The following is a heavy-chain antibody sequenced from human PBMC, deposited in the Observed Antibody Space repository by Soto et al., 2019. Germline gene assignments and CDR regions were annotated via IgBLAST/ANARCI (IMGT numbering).Heavy chain of an antibody. V-gene: IGHV2-5*02. CDR3: AHRPNCWSTSCFYFDY. CDR1: GFSLSTSGVG. D-gene: IGHD2-2*01. CDR2: VYWDDEK. Sequence: QITLKESGPTLVKPTQTLTLTCTFSGFSLSTSGVGVGWIRQPPGKALEWLALVYWDDEKRYSPSLKSRLTIIKDTSKNQVVLTMTNMDPVDTATYYCAHRPNCWSTSCFYFDYWGQGILVTVSS. J-gene: IGHJ4*02.